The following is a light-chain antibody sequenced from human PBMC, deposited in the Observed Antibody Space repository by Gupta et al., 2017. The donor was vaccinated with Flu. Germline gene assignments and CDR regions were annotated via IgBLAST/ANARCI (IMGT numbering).Light chain of an antibody. CDR1: ALPRKY. CDR2: EAR. CDR3: YSADTSGNHRV. J-gene: IGLJ3*02. Sequence: GDALPRKYAYWYQQKSGQAPVLIIYEARKRPSGIPERFSGSSSGTMATLTISGAQVEDEADYFCYSADTSGNHRVFGGGTNLTVL. V-gene: IGLV3-10*01.